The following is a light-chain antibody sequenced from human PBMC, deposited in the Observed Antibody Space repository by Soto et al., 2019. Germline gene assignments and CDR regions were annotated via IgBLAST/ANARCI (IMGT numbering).Light chain of an antibody. CDR1: QSISSW. CDR3: QQYKTYPWT. V-gene: IGKV1-5*01. CDR2: DAS. J-gene: IGKJ1*01. Sequence: DSHLTQTPSTLSASVGDRLTFTCLASQSISSWLAWYKQKPGKXPKXXLYDASTLQSGVPSRFSGSGSGTDFTLTISRLHPDDCATDYGQQYKTYPWTFGQGTKVDI.